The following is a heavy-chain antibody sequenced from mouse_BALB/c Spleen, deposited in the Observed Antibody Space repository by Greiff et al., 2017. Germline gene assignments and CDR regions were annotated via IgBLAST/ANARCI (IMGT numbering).Heavy chain of an antibody. J-gene: IGHJ2*01. CDR3: ARDNLDY. V-gene: IGHV5-9-3*01. CDR1: GFTFSSYA. Sequence: EVQLQESGGGLVKPGGSLKLSCAASGFTFSSYAMSWVRQTPEKRLEWVATISSGGSYTYYPDSVKGRFTISRDNAKNTLYLQMSSLRSEDTAMYYCARDNLDYWGQGTTLTVSS. CDR2: ISSGGSYT.